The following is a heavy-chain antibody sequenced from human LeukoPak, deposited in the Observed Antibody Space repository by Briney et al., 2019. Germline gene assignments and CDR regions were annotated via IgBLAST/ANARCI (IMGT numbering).Heavy chain of an antibody. CDR2: ISSSSSYI. CDR1: GFTFSSYS. CDR3: AKKGLGFYPSGMDV. D-gene: IGHD1-26*01. V-gene: IGHV3-21*04. Sequence: GGSLRLSCAASGFTFSSYSMNWVRQAPGKGLEWVSSISSSSSYIYYADSVKGRFTISRDNAKNSLYLQMNSLRAEDTAVYYCAKKGLGFYPSGMDVWGQGTTVTVSS. J-gene: IGHJ6*02.